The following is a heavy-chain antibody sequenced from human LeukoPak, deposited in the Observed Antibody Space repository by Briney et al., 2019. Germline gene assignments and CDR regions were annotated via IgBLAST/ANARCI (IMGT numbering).Heavy chain of an antibody. CDR1: GGSISSSSYY. J-gene: IGHJ4*02. V-gene: IGHV4-39*07. Sequence: SETLSLTCTVSGGSISSSSYYWGWIRQPPGKGLEWIGSIYYSGSTYYNPSLKSRVTISVDTSKNQFSLKLSSVTAADTAVYYCARWCGIAAAGNYYFDYWGQGTLVTVSS. D-gene: IGHD6-13*01. CDR3: ARWCGIAAAGNYYFDY. CDR2: IYYSGST.